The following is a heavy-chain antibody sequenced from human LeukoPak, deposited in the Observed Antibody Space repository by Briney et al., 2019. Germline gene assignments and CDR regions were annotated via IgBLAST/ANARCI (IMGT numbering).Heavy chain of an antibody. CDR2: INLNSGGT. J-gene: IGHJ4*02. Sequence: GASVKVSCKASGYTFTSYGISWVRQAPGQGLEWMGWINLNSGGTNYVQKFQGRVTMTRDTSISTAYMELSSLRSDDTAVYYCARVGGWKLGPVYYFDYWGQGTLVTVSS. CDR1: GYTFTSYG. D-gene: IGHD3-16*01. V-gene: IGHV1-2*02. CDR3: ARVGGWKLGPVYYFDY.